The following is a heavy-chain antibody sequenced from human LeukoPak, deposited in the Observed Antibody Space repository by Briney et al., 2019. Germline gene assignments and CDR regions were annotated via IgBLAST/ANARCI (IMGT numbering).Heavy chain of an antibody. CDR3: ARGGNWFDP. Sequence: PSENLSLTCTVSGGSISSYYWTWIRQPPGKGLDWIGYIYYSGSTNYNPSLKSRVSISVDTSKNQFSLKLSSVTAADTAVYYCARGGNWFDPWGQGTLVTVSS. CDR1: GGSISSYY. J-gene: IGHJ5*02. CDR2: IYYSGST. D-gene: IGHD3-10*01. V-gene: IGHV4-59*01.